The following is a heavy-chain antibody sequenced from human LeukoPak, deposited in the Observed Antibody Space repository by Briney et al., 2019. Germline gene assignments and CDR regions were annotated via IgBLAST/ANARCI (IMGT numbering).Heavy chain of an antibody. CDR1: GGTFSSYA. D-gene: IGHD3-3*01. Sequence: SVKVSCKASGGTFSSYAISWVRQAPGQGLEWMGGIIPIFGTANYAQKFQGRVTITADESTSTAYVELSGLRSEDTAVYYCARASVNDFWSGYYPGGFDPWGQGTLVTVSS. CDR3: ARASVNDFWSGYYPGGFDP. CDR2: IIPIFGTA. V-gene: IGHV1-69*13. J-gene: IGHJ5*02.